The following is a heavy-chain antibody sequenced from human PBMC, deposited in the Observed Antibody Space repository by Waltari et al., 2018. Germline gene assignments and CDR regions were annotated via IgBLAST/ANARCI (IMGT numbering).Heavy chain of an antibody. D-gene: IGHD2-15*01. CDR1: GGSLSRADYC. Sequence: QVQLQESGPGLVKPSQTLSLTCTVSGGSLSRADYCWNWIRQPPGKGLEWIGYIFYSGSTYYNPSLKSRVTISVDTSKTQFSLKLSSVTAADTAVYYCARDSVVAGGGFDYWGQGTLVTVSS. V-gene: IGHV4-30-4*08. J-gene: IGHJ4*02. CDR2: IFYSGST. CDR3: ARDSVVAGGGFDY.